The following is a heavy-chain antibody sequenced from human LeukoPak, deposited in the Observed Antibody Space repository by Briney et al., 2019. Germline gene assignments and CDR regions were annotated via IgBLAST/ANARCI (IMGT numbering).Heavy chain of an antibody. D-gene: IGHD4/OR15-4a*01. CDR2: IYYSGST. CDR1: GGSISSSSYY. Sequence: SETLSLTCTVSGGSISSSSYYWGWIRQPPGKGLEWIGSIYYSGSTYYNPSLKSRVTISVDTSKNQFSLKLSSVTAADTAVYYCARLTSLTSAFDYWGKGTLVTVSS. V-gene: IGHV4-39*01. CDR3: ARLTSLTSAFDY. J-gene: IGHJ4*02.